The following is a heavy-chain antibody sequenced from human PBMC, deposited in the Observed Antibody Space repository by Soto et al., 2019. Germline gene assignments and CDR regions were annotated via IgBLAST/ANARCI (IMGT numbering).Heavy chain of an antibody. Sequence: GGSLRLSCAASGFTFSSYAMHWVRQAPGKGLEWVAVISYDGSNKYYADSVKGRFTISRDNSKNTLYLQMNSLRAEDTAVYYCARASVGDYDFWSGYYTGPTPYDYWGQGTLVTVPS. J-gene: IGHJ4*02. CDR3: ARASVGDYDFWSGYYTGPTPYDY. CDR1: GFTFSSYA. CDR2: ISYDGSNK. V-gene: IGHV3-30-3*01. D-gene: IGHD3-3*01.